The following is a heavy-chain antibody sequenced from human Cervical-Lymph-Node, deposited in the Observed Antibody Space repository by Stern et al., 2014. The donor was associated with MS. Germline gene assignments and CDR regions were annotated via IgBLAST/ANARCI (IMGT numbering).Heavy chain of an antibody. V-gene: IGHV1-46*01. CDR3: AREVAGHRLGMMDV. CDR1: GYTFTSYY. Sequence: QMQLVQSGAEVKTPGASVKVSCEASGYTFTSYYMHWVRQAPGQGLQWMGIINPSGGSTNYAQKFQGRVTMTRDTSTSTVYMELSSLRCEDTAVYYCAREVAGHRLGMMDVWGQGTSVTVSS. J-gene: IGHJ6*02. CDR2: INPSGGST. D-gene: IGHD6-19*01.